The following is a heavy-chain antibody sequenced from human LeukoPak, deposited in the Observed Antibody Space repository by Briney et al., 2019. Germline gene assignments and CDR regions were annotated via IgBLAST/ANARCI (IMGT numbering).Heavy chain of an antibody. V-gene: IGHV3-7*01. CDR2: IKKDGIEK. J-gene: IGHJ4*02. Sequence: PGGSLRLSCVVSGFTLSSDWMSWVRQAPGKGLEWVGNIKKDGIEKYYVESVKGRFTISRDNAKNSLYLQMNSLRAEDTAVYYCARGRYSSRSGGYYFDIWGQGTLVTVSS. D-gene: IGHD2-2*01. CDR1: GFTLSSDW. CDR3: ARGRYSSRSGGYYFDI.